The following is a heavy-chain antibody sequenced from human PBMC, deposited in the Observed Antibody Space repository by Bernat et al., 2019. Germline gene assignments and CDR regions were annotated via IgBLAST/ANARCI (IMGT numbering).Heavy chain of an antibody. Sequence: QVQLVESGGGVVQPGRSLRLSCAASGFTFSSYGMHWVRQAPGKGLEWVAVISYDGSNKYYADSVKGRFTISRDNSKNTLYLQMNSLRAEDTAVYYCAEDQGDYGDYFFYYWGQGTLVTVSS. J-gene: IGHJ4*02. CDR2: ISYDGSNK. CDR3: AEDQGDYGDYFFYY. CDR1: GFTFSSYG. D-gene: IGHD4-17*01. V-gene: IGHV3-30*18.